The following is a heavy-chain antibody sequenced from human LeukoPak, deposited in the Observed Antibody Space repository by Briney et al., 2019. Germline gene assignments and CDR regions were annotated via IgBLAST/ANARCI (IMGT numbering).Heavy chain of an antibody. CDR2: IRSKAKSFAT. D-gene: IGHD2-15*01. CDR3: TRSGSVVVVVAATRHYYYGMDV. Sequence: AGGSLRLSCAASGFTFSGSAMHWVRQASGKGVEWVGRIRSKAKSFATAYAASVKGRFTISRDESKNTAYLQMNSLKTEDTAMYYCTRSGSVVVVVAATRHYYYGMDVWGKGTTVTVSS. CDR1: GFTFSGSA. V-gene: IGHV3-73*01. J-gene: IGHJ6*04.